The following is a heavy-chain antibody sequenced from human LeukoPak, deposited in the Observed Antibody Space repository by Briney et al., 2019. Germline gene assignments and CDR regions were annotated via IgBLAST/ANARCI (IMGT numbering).Heavy chain of an antibody. CDR3: ARAGGREYRAYYYDSSGYSYYYYGMDV. CDR2: ISYDGSNK. CDR1: GFTFSSYA. V-gene: IGHV3-30-3*01. J-gene: IGHJ6*02. Sequence: SGRFLRLSCAASGFTFSSYAMHWVRQAPGKGLEWVAVISYDGSNKYYADSVKGRFTISRDNSKNTLYLQMNSLRAEDTAVYYCARAGGREYRAYYYDSSGYSYYYYGMDVWGQGTTVTVSS. D-gene: IGHD3-22*01.